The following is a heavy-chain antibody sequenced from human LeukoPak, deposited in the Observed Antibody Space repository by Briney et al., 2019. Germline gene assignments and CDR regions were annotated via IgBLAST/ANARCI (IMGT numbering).Heavy chain of an antibody. D-gene: IGHD1-7*01. CDR1: GGTFSSYA. V-gene: IGHV1-69*04. Sequence: EASVKVSCKASGGTFSSYAISWVRQAPGQGLEWMGRIIPILGIANYAQKFQGRVTITADKSTSTAYMELSSLRSEDTAVYYCARIGAGTTRVDYWGQGTLVIVSS. CDR3: ARIGAGTTRVDY. J-gene: IGHJ4*02. CDR2: IIPILGIA.